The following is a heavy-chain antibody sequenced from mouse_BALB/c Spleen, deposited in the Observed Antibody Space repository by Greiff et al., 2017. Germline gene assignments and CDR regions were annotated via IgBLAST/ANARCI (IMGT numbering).Heavy chain of an antibody. CDR1: GYTFTSYW. Sequence: QVQLQQSGAELARPGASVKLSCKASGYTFTSYWMQWVKQRPGQGLEWIGAIYPGDGDTRYTQKFKGKATLTADKSSSTAYMQLSSLASEDSAVYYCARSNYGNYGYAMDYWGQGTSVTVSS. CDR3: ARSNYGNYGYAMDY. D-gene: IGHD2-1*01. CDR2: IYPGDGDT. V-gene: IGHV1-87*01. J-gene: IGHJ4*01.